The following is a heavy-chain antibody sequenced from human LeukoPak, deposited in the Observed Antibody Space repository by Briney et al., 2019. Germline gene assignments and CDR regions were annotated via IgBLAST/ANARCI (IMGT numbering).Heavy chain of an antibody. Sequence: GGSLRLSCAASGFTFSSYSMNWVRQAPGKGLGWVSSISSSSSYIYYADSVKGRFTISRDNAKNSLYLQMNSLRAEDTAVYYCARAIELGAFDIWGQGTMVTVSS. J-gene: IGHJ3*02. CDR2: ISSSSSYI. V-gene: IGHV3-21*01. CDR3: ARAIELGAFDI. CDR1: GFTFSSYS. D-gene: IGHD1-26*01.